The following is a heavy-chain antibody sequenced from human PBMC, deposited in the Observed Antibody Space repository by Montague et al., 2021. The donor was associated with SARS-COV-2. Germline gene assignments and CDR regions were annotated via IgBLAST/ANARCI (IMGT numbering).Heavy chain of an antibody. CDR2: IHSGGRSS. CDR1: GFPFSGSP. CDR3: AKVGDLMAGYSLVNLDN. J-gene: IGHJ4*02. D-gene: IGHD3-9*01. V-gene: IGHV3-23*03. Sequence: SLSSSASGFPFSGSPMSWVRQAPGKGLEWVSVIHSGGRSSYYGKSVEGRFTVSRDNSKNTVYLQMNNLRAEDTAVYYCAKVGDLMAGYSLVNLDNWGQGTLVIVS.